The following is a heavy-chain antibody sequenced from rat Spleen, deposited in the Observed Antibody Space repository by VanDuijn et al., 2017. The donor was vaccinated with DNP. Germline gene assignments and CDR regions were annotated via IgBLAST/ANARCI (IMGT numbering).Heavy chain of an antibody. CDR2: ISTGGGST. J-gene: IGHJ2*01. CDR1: GFTFSDYY. CDR3: TRDGPPYYGVPFDY. Sequence: EVQLVESDGGLVQPGRSLKLSCAASGFTFSDYYMAWVRQAPAMGLEWVAYISTGGGSTYYRDSVKGRFTISRDNAKSTLNLQMTSLRSEDTATYYCTRDGPPYYGVPFDYWGQGVMVTVSS. V-gene: IGHV5-27*01. D-gene: IGHD1-7*01.